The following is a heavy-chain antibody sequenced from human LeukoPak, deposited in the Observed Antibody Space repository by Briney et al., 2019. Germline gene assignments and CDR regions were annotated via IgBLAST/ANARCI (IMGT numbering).Heavy chain of an antibody. CDR2: ISGSGGST. V-gene: IGHV3-23*01. D-gene: IGHD6-19*01. Sequence: GGSLRLSCAASGFTFSSYAMSWVRQAPGKGLEWVSAISGSGGSTYYADSVKGRFTISRDNSKNTLYLQMNSLRAEDTAVYYCAKDGSSRSSGWYAYWGQGTLVTVSS. CDR1: GFTFSSYA. CDR3: AKDGSSRSSGWYAY. J-gene: IGHJ4*02.